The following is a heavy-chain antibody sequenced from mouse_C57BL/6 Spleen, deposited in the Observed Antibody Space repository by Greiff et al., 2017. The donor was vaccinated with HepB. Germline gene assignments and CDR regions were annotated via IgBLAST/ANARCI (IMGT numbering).Heavy chain of an antibody. CDR2: FHPYNDDT. CDR3: ARGVSYGSSYWYFDV. CDR1: GYTFTTYP. D-gene: IGHD1-1*01. V-gene: IGHV1-47*01. Sequence: VQLVESGAELVKPGASVKMSCKASGYTFTTYPIEWMKQNHGKSLEWIGNFHPYNDDTKYNEKFKGKATLTVEKSSSTVYLELSRLTSDDSAVYYCARGVSYGSSYWYFDVWGTGTTVTVSS. J-gene: IGHJ1*03.